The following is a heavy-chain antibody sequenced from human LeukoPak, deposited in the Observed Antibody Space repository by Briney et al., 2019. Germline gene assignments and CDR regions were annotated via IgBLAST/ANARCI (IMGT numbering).Heavy chain of an antibody. Sequence: GGSLRLSCAASGFTFSSYGMHWVRQAPGKGLEWVAVISYDGSNKYYADSVKGRFTISRDNSKNTLYLQMNSLRAEDTAVYYCAREDSYGYNSESFDYWGQGTLVTVSP. CDR3: AREDSYGYNSESFDY. V-gene: IGHV3-30*03. CDR1: GFTFSSYG. CDR2: ISYDGSNK. J-gene: IGHJ4*02. D-gene: IGHD5-24*01.